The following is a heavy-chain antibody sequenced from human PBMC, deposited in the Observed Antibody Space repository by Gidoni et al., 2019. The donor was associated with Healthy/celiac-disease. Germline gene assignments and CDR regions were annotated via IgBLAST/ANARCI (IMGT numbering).Heavy chain of an antibody. V-gene: IGHV1-69*01. CDR1: GGTFSSYA. J-gene: IGHJ6*02. CDR2: IIPICGTA. CDR3: ARDPGYSGYDWENNYYYYGMDV. Sequence: QVQLVQSGAEVKKPGSSVKVSCKASGGTFSSYAISWVRQAPGQGLEWMGGIIPICGTANDAQKFQGRVTITADESTSTAYMELSSLRSEDTAVYYCARDPGYSGYDWENNYYYYGMDVWGQGTTVTVSS. D-gene: IGHD5-12*01.